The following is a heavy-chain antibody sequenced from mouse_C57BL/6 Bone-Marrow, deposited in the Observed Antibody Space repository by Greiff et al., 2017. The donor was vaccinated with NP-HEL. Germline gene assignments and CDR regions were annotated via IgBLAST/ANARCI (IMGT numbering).Heavy chain of an antibody. CDR1: GYTFTSYG. J-gene: IGHJ2*01. CDR2: IYPRSGNT. Sequence: VMLVESGAELARPGASVKLSCKASGYTFTSYGISWVKQRTGQGLEWIGEIYPRSGNTYYNEKFKGKATLTADKSSSTAYMELRSLTSEDSAVYFCAKPTYFYYFDYWGQGTTLTVSS. D-gene: IGHD5-5*01. CDR3: AKPTYFYYFDY. V-gene: IGHV1-81*01.